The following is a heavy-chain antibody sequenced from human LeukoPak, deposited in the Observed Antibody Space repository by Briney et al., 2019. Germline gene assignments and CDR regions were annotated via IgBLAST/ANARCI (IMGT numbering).Heavy chain of an antibody. CDR3: ASTEFLDR. J-gene: IGHJ5*02. V-gene: IGHV3-11*06. Sequence: DSVKGRFTISRDNAKNSLYLQMNSLRVEDTAVYYCASTEFLDRWGQGTLVTVSS. D-gene: IGHD3-10*01.